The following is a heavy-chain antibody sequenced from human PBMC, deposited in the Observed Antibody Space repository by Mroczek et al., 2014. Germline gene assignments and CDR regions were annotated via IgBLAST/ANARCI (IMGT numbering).Heavy chain of an antibody. CDR2: IYTSGST. Sequence: KESGPGLVKPSQTLSLTCTVSGGSISSGSYYWSWIRQPAGKGLEWIGRIYTSGSTNYNPSLKSRVTISVDTSKNQFSLKLSSVTAADTAVYYCAREAPPTAAGSFDYWGQGTLVTVSS. J-gene: IGHJ4*02. CDR3: AREAPPTAAGSFDY. V-gene: IGHV4-61*02. CDR1: GGSISSGSYY. D-gene: IGHD6-13*01.